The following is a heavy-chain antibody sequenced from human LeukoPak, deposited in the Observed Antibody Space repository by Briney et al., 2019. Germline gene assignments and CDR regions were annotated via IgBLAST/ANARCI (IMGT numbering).Heavy chain of an antibody. V-gene: IGHV1-69*01. Sequence: SVKVSCKASGGTFSSYAISWVRQAPGQGLEWMGGIVPIFGTANYAQKFQGRVTITADESTSTAYMELSSLRSEDTAVYYCARWDCSSTSCYSTDYYYYGMDVWGQGTTVTVSS. CDR1: GGTFSSYA. CDR3: ARWDCSSTSCYSTDYYYYGMDV. CDR2: IVPIFGTA. J-gene: IGHJ6*02. D-gene: IGHD2-2*01.